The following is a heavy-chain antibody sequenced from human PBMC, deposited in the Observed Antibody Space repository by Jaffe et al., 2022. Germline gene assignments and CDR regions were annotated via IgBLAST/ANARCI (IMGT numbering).Heavy chain of an antibody. V-gene: IGHV4-38-2*02. CDR2: IYHSGST. J-gene: IGHJ5*02. CDR3: ARDGSITMVRGGVDP. CDR1: GYSISSGYY. Sequence: QVQLQESGPGLVKPSETLSLTCAVSGYSISSGYYWGWIRQPPGKGLEWIGSIYHSGSTYYNPSLKSRVTISVDTSKNQFSLKLSSVTAADTAVYYCARDGSITMVRGGVDPWGQGTLVTVSS. D-gene: IGHD3-10*01.